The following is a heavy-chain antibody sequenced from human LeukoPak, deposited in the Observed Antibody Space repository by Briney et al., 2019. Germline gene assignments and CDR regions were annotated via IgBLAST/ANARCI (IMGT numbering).Heavy chain of an antibody. CDR2: ISGSGGST. CDR3: AKFSYGDYGFDY. Sequence: VGSLRLSCAASGFTFSSYAMSWVRQAPGKGLEWVSAISGSGGSTYYADSVKGRFTISRDNSKNTLYLQMNSLRAEDTAVYYCAKFSYGDYGFDYWGQGTLVTVSS. CDR1: GFTFSSYA. D-gene: IGHD4-17*01. V-gene: IGHV3-23*01. J-gene: IGHJ4*02.